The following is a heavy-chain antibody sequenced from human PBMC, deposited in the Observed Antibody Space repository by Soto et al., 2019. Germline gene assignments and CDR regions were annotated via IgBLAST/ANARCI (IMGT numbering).Heavy chain of an antibody. Sequence: SKTLSLTCTVSGGSISSYYWSWIRQPAGKGLEWIGRIYTSGSTNYNPSLKSRVTMSVDTSKNQFSLKLSSVTAADTAVYYCAGEIWYSGSYEGDAFDIWGQGTMVTVSS. J-gene: IGHJ3*02. CDR1: GGSISSYY. D-gene: IGHD1-26*01. V-gene: IGHV4-4*07. CDR2: IYTSGST. CDR3: AGEIWYSGSYEGDAFDI.